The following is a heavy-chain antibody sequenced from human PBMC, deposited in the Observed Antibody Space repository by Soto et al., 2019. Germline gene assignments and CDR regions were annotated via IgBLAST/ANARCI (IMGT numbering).Heavy chain of an antibody. D-gene: IGHD6-13*01. V-gene: IGHV3-30*14. CDR2: VSSEGGTQ. Sequence: QVQLVESGGGVVQPGGSLRLSCAASGFTFSTYAMQWVRQAPGKGLEWVAVVSSEGGTQFYADSVKGRFTISRDNSKNTVYLQVNNLRAEDTAVYYCARGSGSSWSDYFDYWGQGAMVTVSS. CDR1: GFTFSTYA. J-gene: IGHJ4*02. CDR3: ARGSGSSWSDYFDY.